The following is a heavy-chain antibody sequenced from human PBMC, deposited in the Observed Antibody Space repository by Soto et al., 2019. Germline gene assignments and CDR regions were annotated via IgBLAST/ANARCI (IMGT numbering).Heavy chain of an antibody. CDR3: AKGFIVVVNLIRPDDAFDA. V-gene: IGHV3-23*01. CDR1: GFTFGNYG. CDR2: ISGGGGST. D-gene: IGHD2-21*01. Sequence: GGSLRLSCAASGFTFGNYGMNWVRQAPGKGLEWVSGISGGGGSTYYADSVKGRFTISRDPSKNTIFLEMNSLRAEDTAVYYCAKGFIVVVNLIRPDDAFDAWGQGTLVTVYS. J-gene: IGHJ5*01.